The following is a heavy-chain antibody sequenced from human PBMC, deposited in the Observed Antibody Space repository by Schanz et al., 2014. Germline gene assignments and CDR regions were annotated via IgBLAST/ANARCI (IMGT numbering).Heavy chain of an antibody. D-gene: IGHD3-9*01. V-gene: IGHV3-21*01. Sequence: VQLVESGGGVVQFGRSLRLSCAAYGFTLSSYAMHWVRQAPGKGLEWVSSISSSGSYIHYADSVKGRFTISRDNAKNTLYLQMNSLRAEDTAVYYCARDSRPNYDFLTAYYSIDYWGQGTLVTVSS. J-gene: IGHJ4*02. CDR3: ARDSRPNYDFLTAYYSIDY. CDR1: GFTLSSYA. CDR2: ISSSGSYI.